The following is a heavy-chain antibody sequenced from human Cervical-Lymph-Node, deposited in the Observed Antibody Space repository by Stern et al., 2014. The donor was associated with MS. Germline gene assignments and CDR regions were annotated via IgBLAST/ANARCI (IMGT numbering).Heavy chain of an antibody. CDR3: ARGYYDNSVYYAEYLQH. V-gene: IGHV1-69*06. D-gene: IGHD3-22*01. J-gene: IGHJ1*01. CDR2: IIPIFGTA. CDR1: GGTFNTDT. Sequence: VQLVESGAEVKKPGSSVKVSCKASGGTFNTDTITWVRQAPGQGLEWMGGIIPIFGTAKYAQKFQGRVTITADKSTTTANMELSSLRSEDTAVYYCARGYYDNSVYYAEYLQHWGQGTLVTVSS.